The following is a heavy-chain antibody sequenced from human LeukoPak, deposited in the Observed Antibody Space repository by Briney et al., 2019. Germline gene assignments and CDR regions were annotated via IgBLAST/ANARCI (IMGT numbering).Heavy chain of an antibody. D-gene: IGHD6-6*01. J-gene: IGHJ4*02. CDR3: ARSSSVSSNYFDP. CDR2: VYHSGST. CDR1: SGSISTSYW. Sequence: SETLSLTCVVSSGSISTSYWWSWVRQPPGKGLEWIGGVYHSGSTNYNPSLKSRVTISVDKSKNQFSLKLNSVTAADTAVYCCARSSSVSSNYFDPWGQGTLVTVSS. V-gene: IGHV4-4*01.